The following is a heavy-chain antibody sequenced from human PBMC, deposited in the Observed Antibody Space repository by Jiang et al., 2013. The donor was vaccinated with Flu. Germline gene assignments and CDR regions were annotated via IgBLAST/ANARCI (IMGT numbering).Heavy chain of an antibody. CDR1: GGSISSYY. Sequence: LLKPSETLSLTCTVSGGSISSYYWSWIRQPPGKGLEWIGYIYYSGSTNYNPSLKSRVTISVDTSKNQFSLKLSSVTAADTAVYYCARHPGFALRLFDYWGQGTLVTVSS. J-gene: IGHJ4*02. D-gene: IGHD3-16*01. CDR2: IYYSGST. CDR3: ARHPGFALRLFDY. V-gene: IGHV4-59*08.